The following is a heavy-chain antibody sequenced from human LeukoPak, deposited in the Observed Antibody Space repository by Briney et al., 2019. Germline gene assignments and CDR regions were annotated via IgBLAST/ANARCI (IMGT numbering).Heavy chain of an antibody. V-gene: IGHV1-3*01. J-gene: IGHJ4*02. CDR1: GYTFTSYA. CDR3: ASGAAGMRTFDY. D-gene: IGHD6-13*01. Sequence: AASVKVSYKASGYTFTSYAMHWLRQAPGQRLEWMGWINAGNGNTKYSQKFQGRVTITRDTSASTAYMELSSLRSEDTAVYYCASGAAGMRTFDYWGQGTLVTVSS. CDR2: INAGNGNT.